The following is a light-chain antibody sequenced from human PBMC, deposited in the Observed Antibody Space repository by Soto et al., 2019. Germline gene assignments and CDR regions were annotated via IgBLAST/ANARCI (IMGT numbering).Light chain of an antibody. CDR2: RND. Sequence: QSVLTQPPSASGTPGQRVTVSCSGSRSNIGSNYVYWYQQLPGTAPQLLIYRNDQRPSGVPDRFSGSKSDTSASLAISGLRSEDEADYYCAAWDESLSGYVFGTGTKVTVL. CDR3: AAWDESLSGYV. J-gene: IGLJ1*01. V-gene: IGLV1-47*01. CDR1: RSNIGSNY.